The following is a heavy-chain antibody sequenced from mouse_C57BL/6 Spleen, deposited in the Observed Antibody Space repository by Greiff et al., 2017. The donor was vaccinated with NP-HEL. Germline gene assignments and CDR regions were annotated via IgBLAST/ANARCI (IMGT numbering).Heavy chain of an antibody. J-gene: IGHJ1*03. CDR2: IWTGGGT. Sequence: VQLVESGPGLVAPSQCLSISCTVSGFSFTSYAISWVRQPPGKGLEWLGVIWTGGGTNYNSALKSRLSTSKDNAKRQVFLKMIGLQPEDTARYYCDRIFYGSSSGGYFDVWGTATTVTASS. D-gene: IGHD1-1*01. CDR3: DRIFYGSSSGGYFDV. CDR1: GFSFTSYA. V-gene: IGHV2-9-1*01.